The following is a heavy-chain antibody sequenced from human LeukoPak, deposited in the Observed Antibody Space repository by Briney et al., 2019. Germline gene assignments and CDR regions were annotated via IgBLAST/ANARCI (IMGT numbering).Heavy chain of an antibody. J-gene: IGHJ5*01. CDR1: GYTFTGYY. D-gene: IGHD6-19*01. Sequence: VASVKVSCKASGYTFTGYYIHWVRQAPGQGLEWMGWINPKSGGTNYAQKFQGRVTMTRDTSISTAYMELSSLRSDDTAVYYCARGVYSGWYTHNWLDSWGQGTLVIVSS. V-gene: IGHV1-2*02. CDR3: ARGVYSGWYTHNWLDS. CDR2: INPKSGGT.